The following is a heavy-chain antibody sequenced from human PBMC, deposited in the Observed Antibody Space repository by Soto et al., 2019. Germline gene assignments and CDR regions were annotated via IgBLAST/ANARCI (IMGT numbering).Heavy chain of an antibody. CDR3: ARRYGSAFDI. Sequence: PSDTLSLTCTVSCGSISSYYCIWIRQPPGKGLEWIGYIVYSGSTNYNPSRKSRVTISVDTSKNQFSLKLSSVTAADTAVYYCARRYGSAFDIWGHGTMVTVSS. J-gene: IGHJ3*02. V-gene: IGHV4-59*01. D-gene: IGHD4-17*01. CDR2: IVYSGST. CDR1: CGSISSYY.